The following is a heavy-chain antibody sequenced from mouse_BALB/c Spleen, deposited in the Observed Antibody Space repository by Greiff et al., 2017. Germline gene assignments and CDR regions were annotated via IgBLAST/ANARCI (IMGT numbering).Heavy chain of an antibody. CDR1: GFTFSSYA. V-gene: IGHV5-9-4*01. J-gene: IGHJ3*01. CDR2: ISSGGSYT. CDR3: ANYDYDVGFAY. Sequence: EVKLVESGGGLVKPGGSLKLSCAASGFTFSSYAMSWIRQSPEKRLEWVAEISSGGSYTYYPDTVTGRFTISRDNAKNTLYLEMSSLRSEDTAMYYCANYDYDVGFAYWGQGTLVTVSA. D-gene: IGHD2-4*01.